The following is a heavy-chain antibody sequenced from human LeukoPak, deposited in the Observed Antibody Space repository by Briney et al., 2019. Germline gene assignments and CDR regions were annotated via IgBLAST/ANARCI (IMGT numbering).Heavy chain of an antibody. V-gene: IGHV4-59*01. CDR1: GVSISSYY. Sequence: PSETLSLTCTVSGVSISSYYWSWLRQPPGKALEWIGYIYYSGSTNYNPSLRSRVTISVDTSKNQFSLKLSSVSAADTAVYYCARQGRAGTTFDYWGQGTLVTVSS. CDR3: ARQGRAGTTFDY. CDR2: IYYSGST. D-gene: IGHD6-19*01. J-gene: IGHJ4*02.